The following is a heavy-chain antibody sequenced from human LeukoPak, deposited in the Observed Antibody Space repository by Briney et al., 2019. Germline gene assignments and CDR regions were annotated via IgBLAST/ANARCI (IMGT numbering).Heavy chain of an antibody. CDR2: INSDGSST. V-gene: IGHV3-74*01. Sequence: GGSLTLSCAASGFTFSSYWMHWVRQAPGKGLVWVSRINSDGSSTNYADSVKGRFTISRDNAKNTLSLQMNSLRAEDTAVYYCRYFDGSGSQTDYWGQGTLVTVTS. CDR1: GFTFSSYW. CDR3: RYFDGSGSQTDY. D-gene: IGHD3-22*01. J-gene: IGHJ4*02.